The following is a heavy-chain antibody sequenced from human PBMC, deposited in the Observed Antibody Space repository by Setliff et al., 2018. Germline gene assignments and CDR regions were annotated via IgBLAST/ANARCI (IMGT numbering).Heavy chain of an antibody. CDR2: IKGKTNGFAT. J-gene: IGHJ4*02. V-gene: IGHV3-73*01. CDR1: GFTFTNAW. CDR3: TRARDRSGYWDFDY. D-gene: IGHD3-3*01. Sequence: GGSLRLSCAASGFTFTNAWMNWVRQAPGKGLEWVGRIKGKTNGFATAYSASVKGRFTISRDDSKNSLYLQMNSLKTEDTAVYYCTRARDRSGYWDFDYWGQGTLVTVSS.